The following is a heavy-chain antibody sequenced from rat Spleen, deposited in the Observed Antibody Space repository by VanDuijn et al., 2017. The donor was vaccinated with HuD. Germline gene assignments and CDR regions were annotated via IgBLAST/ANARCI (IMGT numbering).Heavy chain of an antibody. CDR2: ISPSGGST. Sequence: EVQLVESGGGLVQPGRSMKLSCAASGFTFSDYYMAWVRQAPKKGLEWVASISPSGGSTYYRDSVKGRFTISRDNAKSTLYLQMDNLRSEDTASYYCARLALLTTAPYYFDYWGQGTLVTVSS. V-gene: IGHV5-25*01. J-gene: IGHJ3*01. CDR3: ARLALLTTAPYYFDY. D-gene: IGHD1-11*01. CDR1: GFTFSDYY.